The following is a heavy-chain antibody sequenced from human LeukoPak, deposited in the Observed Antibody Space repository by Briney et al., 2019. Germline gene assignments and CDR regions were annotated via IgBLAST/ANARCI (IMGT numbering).Heavy chain of an antibody. CDR1: GFTFSSYS. CDR2: ISSSSSYI. V-gene: IGHV3-21*01. CDR3: AKDRHYYDSSGYWL. J-gene: IGHJ4*02. D-gene: IGHD3-22*01. Sequence: GGSLRLSCAASGFTFSSYSMNWVRQAPGKGLEWVSSISSSSSYIYYADSVKGRFTISRDNAKNSLYLQMNSLRAEDTAVYYCAKDRHYYDSSGYWLWGQGTLVTVSS.